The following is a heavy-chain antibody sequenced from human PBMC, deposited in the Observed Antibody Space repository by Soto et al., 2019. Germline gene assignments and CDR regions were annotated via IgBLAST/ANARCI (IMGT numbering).Heavy chain of an antibody. D-gene: IGHD2-8*01. Sequence: SETLSLTCTVSGGSISSYYWSWIRQPPGKGLEWIGYIYYSGSTNYNPSLKSRVTISVDTSKNQFSLKLSSVTAADTAVYYCARYLTYCTNGVCYPKTEAFDWFDPWGQGTLVTVSS. CDR3: ARYLTYCTNGVCYPKTEAFDWFDP. CDR2: IYYSGST. V-gene: IGHV4-59*01. CDR1: GGSISSYY. J-gene: IGHJ5*02.